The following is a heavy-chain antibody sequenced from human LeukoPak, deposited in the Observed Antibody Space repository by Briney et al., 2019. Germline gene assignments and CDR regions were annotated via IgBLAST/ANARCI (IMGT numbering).Heavy chain of an antibody. Sequence: PSETLSLTCTVSGGSISSYYWNWIRQPPGKGLEWIGYIYSSGTTKYNPSLKSRVTISVDTSKNQFSLKLSSVTAADTAVYYCAREIVRGHYYYGMDVWGQGTTVTVSS. J-gene: IGHJ6*02. CDR1: GGSISSYY. CDR2: IYSSGTT. D-gene: IGHD2-21*01. CDR3: AREIVRGHYYYGMDV. V-gene: IGHV4-59*12.